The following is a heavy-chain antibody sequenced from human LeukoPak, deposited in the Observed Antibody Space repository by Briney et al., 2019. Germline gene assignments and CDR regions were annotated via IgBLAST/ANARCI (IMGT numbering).Heavy chain of an antibody. Sequence: PSQTLSLTCTVSGGSISSYYWSWIRQPPGKGLEWIGYIYYSGSTNYNPSLKSRVTISVDTSKNPFSLKLSSVTAADTAVYYCARDYYDSSGYLHYNWFDPWGQGTLVTVSS. CDR2: IYYSGST. V-gene: IGHV4-59*01. J-gene: IGHJ5*02. D-gene: IGHD3-22*01. CDR3: ARDYYDSSGYLHYNWFDP. CDR1: GGSISSYY.